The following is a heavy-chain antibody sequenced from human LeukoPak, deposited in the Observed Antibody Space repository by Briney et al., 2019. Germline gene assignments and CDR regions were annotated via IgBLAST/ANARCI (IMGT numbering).Heavy chain of an antibody. V-gene: IGHV1-24*01. CDR3: ARTLTDSRDGYNYLDY. J-gene: IGHJ4*02. CDR1: GYTLTELS. D-gene: IGHD5-24*01. CDR2: FDPEDGET. Sequence: ASVKVSCKVSGYTLTELSMHWVRQAPGKGLEWMGGFDPEDGETIYALKFQGRVTMTEDTSTDTAYMELSSLRSEDTAVYYCARTLTDSRDGYNYLDYWGQGTLVTVSS.